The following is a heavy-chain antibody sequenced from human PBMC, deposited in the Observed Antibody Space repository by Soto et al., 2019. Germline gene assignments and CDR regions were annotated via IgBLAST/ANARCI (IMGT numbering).Heavy chain of an antibody. CDR1: GGSISSGGYY. V-gene: IGHV4-31*03. Sequence: QVQLQESGPGLVKPSQTLSLTCTVSGGSISSGGYYWSWIRQHPGKGLEWIGYIYYSGSTYYNPSLKSRVTISVDTSKNRFSLKLSSVTAAHTAVYYCARGVTMVRGVIHTPYFDYWGQGTLVTVSS. J-gene: IGHJ4*02. D-gene: IGHD3-10*01. CDR2: IYYSGST. CDR3: ARGVTMVRGVIHTPYFDY.